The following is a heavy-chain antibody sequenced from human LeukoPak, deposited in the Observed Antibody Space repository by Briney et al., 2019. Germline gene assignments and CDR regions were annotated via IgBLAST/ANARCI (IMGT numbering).Heavy chain of an antibody. V-gene: IGHV3-30-3*01. D-gene: IGHD3-3*01. Sequence: GGSLRLSCAASGFTFSSYAMHWVRQVPGKGLGWVAVISYDGSNKYYADSVKGRFTISRDNSKNTLYLQMNSLRAEDTAVYYCARGYDFWSGYFGYWGQGTLVTVSS. CDR1: GFTFSSYA. J-gene: IGHJ4*02. CDR3: ARGYDFWSGYFGY. CDR2: ISYDGSNK.